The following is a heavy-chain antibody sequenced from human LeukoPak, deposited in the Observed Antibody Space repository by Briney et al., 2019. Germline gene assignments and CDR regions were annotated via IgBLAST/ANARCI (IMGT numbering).Heavy chain of an antibody. V-gene: IGHV4-61*01. CDR1: GYSVSSGYY. CDR2: IYYSGST. D-gene: IGHD4-17*01. J-gene: IGHJ3*02. Sequence: SETLSLTCTVSGYSVSSGYYWGWIRQPPGKGLEWIGYIYYSGSTNYNPSLKSRVTISVDTSKNQFSLKLSSVTAADTAVCYCARITVTTYAFDIWGQGTMVTVSS. CDR3: ARITVTTYAFDI.